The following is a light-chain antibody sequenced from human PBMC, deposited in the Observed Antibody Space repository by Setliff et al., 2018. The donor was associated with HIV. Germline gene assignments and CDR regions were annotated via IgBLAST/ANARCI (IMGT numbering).Light chain of an antibody. CDR3: SSYTDISTVV. Sequence: QSALTQPASVSGSPGQSITISCTGTSGDVGAFQYVSWYQQRPGRAPQLIIYNVDNRPSGISYRFSGSKSGNTASLTISGLQAGDEADYYCSSYTDISTVVFGGGTKVTVL. J-gene: IGLJ2*01. V-gene: IGLV2-14*03. CDR1: SGDVGAFQY. CDR2: NVD.